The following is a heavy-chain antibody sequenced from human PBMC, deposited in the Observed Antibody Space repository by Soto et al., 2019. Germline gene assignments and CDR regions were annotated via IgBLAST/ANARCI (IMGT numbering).Heavy chain of an antibody. J-gene: IGHJ4*02. CDR1: GGSISSGGYY. V-gene: IGHV4-31*03. CDR2: IYYSGST. CDR3: ASDRAHSSSSHFDY. D-gene: IGHD6-6*01. Sequence: SETLSLTCTVSGGSISSGGYYWSWIRQHPGKGLEWIGYIYYSGSTYYNPSLKSRVTISVDTSKNQFSLKLSSVTAADTAVYYCASDRAHSSSSHFDYWGQGTLVTVSS.